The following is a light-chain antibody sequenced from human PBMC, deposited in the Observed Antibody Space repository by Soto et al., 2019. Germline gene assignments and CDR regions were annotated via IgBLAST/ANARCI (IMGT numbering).Light chain of an antibody. CDR1: TGTVTSGHY. V-gene: IGLV7-46*01. J-gene: IGLJ1*01. CDR3: LLLYSGNRRV. CDR2: DTN. Sequence: QAVVTQEPSLTVSPGETVTLTCGSSTGTVTSGHYPYWFQQRPGQAPTTLIYDTNNKYSWTPDRFSGSLLVGKAALTLSGAQPEDEGDYYCLLLYSGNRRVFGTGTKVTVL.